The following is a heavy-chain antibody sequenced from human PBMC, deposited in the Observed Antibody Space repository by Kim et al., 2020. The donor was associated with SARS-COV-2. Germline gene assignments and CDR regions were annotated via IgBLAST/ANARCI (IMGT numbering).Heavy chain of an antibody. Sequence: GGSLRLSCAASGFTFSSYGMHWVRQAPGKGLEWVAVISYDGSNKYYADSVKGRFTISRDNSKNTLYLQMNSLRAEDTAVYYCAREAITFGGVLDFWGQGTLVTVSS. CDR2: ISYDGSNK. J-gene: IGHJ4*02. V-gene: IGHV3-33*05. CDR1: GFTFSSYG. CDR3: AREAITFGGVLDF. D-gene: IGHD3-16*01.